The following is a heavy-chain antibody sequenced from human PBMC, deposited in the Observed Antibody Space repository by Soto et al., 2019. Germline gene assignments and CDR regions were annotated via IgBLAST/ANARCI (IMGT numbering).Heavy chain of an antibody. CDR1: GFIFSTYG. J-gene: IGHJ4*02. CDR3: AKEGIGEDDIVASTHFDY. V-gene: IGHV3-30*18. D-gene: IGHD5-12*01. Sequence: QVQLVESGGGVVLPGRSLRLSCAASGFIFSTYGMHWVRQAPGKGLEWVAVISHDGSNKYYPDSVKGRFSISRDNSKDTLYLQMTSLRPEDTALYYCAKEGIGEDDIVASTHFDYWGKGTLATVPA. CDR2: ISHDGSNK.